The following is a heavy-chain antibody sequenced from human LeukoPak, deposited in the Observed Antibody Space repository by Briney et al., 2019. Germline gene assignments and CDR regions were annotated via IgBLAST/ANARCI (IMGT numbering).Heavy chain of an antibody. Sequence: SVKVSCKASGGTFSSYAISWVRQAPGQGLEWMGGIIPIFGTANYAQKFQGRVTITADESTSTAYMELRSLRSDDTAVYYCARASMVRGVMKYWGQGTLVTVSS. J-gene: IGHJ4*02. CDR3: ARASMVRGVMKY. CDR2: IIPIFGTA. CDR1: GGTFSSYA. D-gene: IGHD3-10*01. V-gene: IGHV1-69*13.